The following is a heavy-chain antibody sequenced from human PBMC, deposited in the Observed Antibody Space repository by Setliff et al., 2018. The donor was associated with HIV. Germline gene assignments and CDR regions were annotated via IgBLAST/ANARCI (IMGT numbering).Heavy chain of an antibody. Sequence: ASVKVSCKASGYTFNSYHIFWVRQAPGQGLEWMGWINPDSDATNYAQKFQGRVTMTRDTSIATVYMELSSLRFDDTAVYFCARGFASGWDRVDQFDPWGQGTLVTVSS. V-gene: IGHV1-2*02. CDR3: ARGFASGWDRVDQFDP. D-gene: IGHD6-25*01. CDR1: GYTFNSYH. J-gene: IGHJ5*02. CDR2: INPDSDAT.